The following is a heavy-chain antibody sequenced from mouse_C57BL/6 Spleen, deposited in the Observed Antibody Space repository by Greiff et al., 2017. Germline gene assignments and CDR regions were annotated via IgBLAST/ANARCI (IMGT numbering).Heavy chain of an antibody. CDR3: ARRGLYYGSSYAMDY. D-gene: IGHD1-1*01. J-gene: IGHJ4*01. CDR1: GYTFTSYW. CDR2: INPSNGGT. Sequence: VQLQQSGTELVKPGASVKLSCKASGYTFTSYWMHWVKQRPGQGLEWIGNINPSNGGTNYNEKFKSKATLTVDKSSSTAYMQLSSLTSEDAAVYYCARRGLYYGSSYAMDYGGQGTSGTVSS. V-gene: IGHV1-53*01.